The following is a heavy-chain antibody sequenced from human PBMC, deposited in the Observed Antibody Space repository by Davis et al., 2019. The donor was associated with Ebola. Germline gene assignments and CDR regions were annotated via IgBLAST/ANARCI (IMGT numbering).Heavy chain of an antibody. J-gene: IGHJ6*02. CDR3: ARRLYPGHYYYGMDV. D-gene: IGHD2-2*02. V-gene: IGHV3-48*04. CDR2: IRSSSSSI. CDR1: GFTFSSYS. Sequence: GESLKISCAASGFTFSSYSMNWVRQAPGKGLEWVSYIRSSSSSIYYADSVEGRFTISRDNAKNSLYLQMNSLRAEDTAVYYCARRLYPGHYYYGMDVWGQGTLVTVSS.